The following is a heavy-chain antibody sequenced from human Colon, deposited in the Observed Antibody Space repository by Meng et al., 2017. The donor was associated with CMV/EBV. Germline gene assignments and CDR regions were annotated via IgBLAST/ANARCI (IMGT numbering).Heavy chain of an antibody. CDR2: VLGTGPT. CDR1: GFTFNNYA. D-gene: IGHD6-13*01. CDR3: ARGDSSTTWLVFDY. V-gene: IGHV3-23*01. J-gene: IGHJ4*02. Sequence: CSASGFTFNNYAMTWVRQAPGKGLEWVSTVLGTGPTYYADYVKGRFTISRDDSRNTLFLQLNSLRDEDTAVFYCARGDSSTTWLVFDYWGLGTLVTVSS.